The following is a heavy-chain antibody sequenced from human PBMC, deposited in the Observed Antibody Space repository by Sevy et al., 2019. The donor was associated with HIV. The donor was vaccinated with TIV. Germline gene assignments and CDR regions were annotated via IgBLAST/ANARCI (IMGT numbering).Heavy chain of an antibody. CDR3: ARFEYGDYVSHFEY. CDR2: IYYSGST. D-gene: IGHD2-21*02. Sequence: SETLSLTCTVSGGSISSSSYYWGWIRQPPGKGLEWIGSIYYSGSTYYNPSLKSRVTISVDTSKNQFSLKLSSVTAADTAVYYCARFEYGDYVSHFEYWGQGTLVTVSS. CDR1: GGSISSSSYY. J-gene: IGHJ4*02. V-gene: IGHV4-39*01.